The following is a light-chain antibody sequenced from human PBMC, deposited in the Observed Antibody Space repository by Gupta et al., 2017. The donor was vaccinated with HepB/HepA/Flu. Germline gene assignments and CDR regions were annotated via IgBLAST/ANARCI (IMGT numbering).Light chain of an antibody. CDR3: QEENSFPWA. Sequence: DIQMTQSPSTLSASVGDRVTITCRASQTISTWLAWYQQKPGKVPKLLIYKASTLASGVPSRFSGSGSGTEFTLTISSLQPDDFATYYCQEENSFPWAFGQGTKVEIK. CDR2: KAS. V-gene: IGKV1-5*03. J-gene: IGKJ1*01. CDR1: QTISTW.